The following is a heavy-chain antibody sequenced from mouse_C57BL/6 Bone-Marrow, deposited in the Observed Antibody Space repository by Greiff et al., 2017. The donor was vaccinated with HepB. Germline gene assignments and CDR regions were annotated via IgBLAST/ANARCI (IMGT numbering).Heavy chain of an antibody. Sequence: QVQLKESGAELAKPGASVKLSCKASGYTFTSYWMHWVKQRPGQGLEWIGYINPSSGYTKYNQKFKDKATLTADKSSSTAYMQLSSLTYEDSAVYYCARSGYSIYYAMDYWGQGTSVTVSS. D-gene: IGHD2-5*01. J-gene: IGHJ4*01. CDR3: ARSGYSIYYAMDY. CDR2: INPSSGYT. CDR1: GYTFTSYW. V-gene: IGHV1-7*01.